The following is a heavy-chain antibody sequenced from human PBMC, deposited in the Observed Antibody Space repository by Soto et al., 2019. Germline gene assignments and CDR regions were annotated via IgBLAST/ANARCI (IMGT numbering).Heavy chain of an antibody. CDR3: ARAPPPTIAVAGHDAFDI. CDR1: GFTFSSYW. CDR2: IKQDGSEK. Sequence: PGGSLRLSCAASGFTFSSYWMSWVRQAPGKGLEWVANIKQDGSEKYYVDSVKGRFTISRDNAKNSLYLQMNSLRAEDTAVYYYARAPPPTIAVAGHDAFDIWGQGTMVTVSS. V-gene: IGHV3-7*01. J-gene: IGHJ3*02. D-gene: IGHD6-19*01.